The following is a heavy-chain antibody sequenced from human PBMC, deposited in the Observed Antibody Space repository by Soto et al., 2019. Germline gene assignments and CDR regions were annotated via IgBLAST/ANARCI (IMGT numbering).Heavy chain of an antibody. D-gene: IGHD1-26*01. CDR2: ISYDGSNK. J-gene: IGHJ4*02. Sequence: QVQLVESGGGVVQPGRSLRLSCAASGFTFSSYGMHWVRQAPGKGLEWVAVISYDGSNKYYADSVKGRFTISRDNSKNPLYLQMNSLRAEDTAVYYCSSGGYSIDFWGQGTLVTASS. V-gene: IGHV3-30*03. CDR1: GFTFSSYG. CDR3: SSGGYSIDF.